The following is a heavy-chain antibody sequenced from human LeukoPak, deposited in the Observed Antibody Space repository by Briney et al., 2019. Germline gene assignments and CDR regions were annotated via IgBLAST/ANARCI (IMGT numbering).Heavy chain of an antibody. V-gene: IGHV3-74*01. CDR2: LISDGSSA. CDR3: VRDSRYCPDV. J-gene: IGHJ6*02. Sequence: GGSLRLSCAASGFTFSSYWMHWVRQAPGKRLVWVSRLISDGSSASYADSVKGRFTISRDNTKNILYLQMNSLRAEDTAVYYCVRDSRYCPDVWGQGTTVTVSS. CDR1: GFTFSSYW. D-gene: IGHD2-8*02.